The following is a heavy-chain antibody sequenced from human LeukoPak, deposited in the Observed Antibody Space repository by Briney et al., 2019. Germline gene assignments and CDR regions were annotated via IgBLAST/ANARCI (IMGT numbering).Heavy chain of an antibody. J-gene: IGHJ4*02. CDR2: INHSGST. CDR3: AKDPDSSSWYGFDY. V-gene: IGHV4-34*01. Sequence: SETLSLTCAVYGGSFSGYYWSWIRQPPGKGLEWIGEINHSGSTNYNPSLKSRVTISVDTSKNQFSLKLSSVTAADTAVYYCAKDPDSSSWYGFDYWGQGTLVTVSS. D-gene: IGHD6-13*01. CDR1: GGSFSGYY.